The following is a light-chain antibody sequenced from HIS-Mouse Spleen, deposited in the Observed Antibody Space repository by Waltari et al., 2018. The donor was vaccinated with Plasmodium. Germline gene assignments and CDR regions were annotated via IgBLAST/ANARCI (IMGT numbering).Light chain of an antibody. CDR2: KDS. CDR1: ALPKQY. CDR3: QSADSSGTPNWV. J-gene: IGLJ3*02. Sequence: SYELTQPPSVSVSPGQTARITCPGHALPKQYAYWYQQKPGQAPVLVIYKDSERPSGIPERFSGSSSGKTVTLTISGVQAEDEADYYCQSADSSGTPNWVFGGGTKLTVL. V-gene: IGLV3-25*03.